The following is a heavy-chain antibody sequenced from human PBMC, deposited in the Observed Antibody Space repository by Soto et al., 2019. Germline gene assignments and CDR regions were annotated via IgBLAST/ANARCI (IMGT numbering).Heavy chain of an antibody. D-gene: IGHD3-22*01. CDR2: IIPMFATP. V-gene: IGHV1-69*06. CDR3: AREKTVYYYDSSDLGGNWFDP. CDR1: GDTFISYG. J-gene: IGHJ5*02. Sequence: QVQLVQSGAEVKKPGSSVKVSCTSSGDTFISYGITWVRQAPGQGLEWMGGIIPMFATPKYAQKFQGRVTITADKSTSTVDMELSSLTSEDTAVYYCAREKTVYYYDSSDLGGNWFDPWGQGTLVTVSS.